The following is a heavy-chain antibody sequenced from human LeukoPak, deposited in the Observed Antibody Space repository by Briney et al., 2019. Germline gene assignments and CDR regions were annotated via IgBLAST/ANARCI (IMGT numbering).Heavy chain of an antibody. CDR1: GFTFSSYW. D-gene: IGHD6-19*01. V-gene: IGHV3-74*01. CDR3: ARVGSSGWYEDY. Sequence: AGGSLRLSCAASGFTFSSYWMHWVRHAPGKGLVWVSRIKSDGTSTSYADSVKGRFTISRDNAKNTLYLQMNSLRAEDTAVYDCARVGSSGWYEDYWGQGTLVTVSS. CDR2: IKSDGTST. J-gene: IGHJ4*02.